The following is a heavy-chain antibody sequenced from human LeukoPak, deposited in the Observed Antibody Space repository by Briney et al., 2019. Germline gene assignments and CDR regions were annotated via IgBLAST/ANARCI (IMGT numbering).Heavy chain of an antibody. CDR1: GDMFSSYA. CDR3: ARALGSSSLRQRYYYYYMDV. Sequence: GSSVKVSCKASGDMFSSYAISWVRQAPGQGLEWMGGIIHIFGTTSYAQKFQGRVTIRADKSTSTAYMELSSLRSEDTAVYYCARALGSSSLRQRYYYYYMDVWGKGTTVTVSS. V-gene: IGHV1-69*06. D-gene: IGHD6-6*01. CDR2: IIHIFGTT. J-gene: IGHJ6*03.